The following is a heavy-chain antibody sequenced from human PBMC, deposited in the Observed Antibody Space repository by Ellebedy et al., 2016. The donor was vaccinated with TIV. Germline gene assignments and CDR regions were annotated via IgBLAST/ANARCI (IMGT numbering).Heavy chain of an antibody. D-gene: IGHD1-1*01. CDR2: LGTAGDT. V-gene: IGHV3-13*01. CDR1: GFTFSLYD. Sequence: GESLKISXAASGFTFSLYDMHWVRQLKGRGLEWVSALGTAGDTSYAPSVRGRFTNFIEKAKNSFYLQMNSLRAEDTAVYYCARRNWNDGGAFDYWGQGALVTVSS. CDR3: ARRNWNDGGAFDY. J-gene: IGHJ4*02.